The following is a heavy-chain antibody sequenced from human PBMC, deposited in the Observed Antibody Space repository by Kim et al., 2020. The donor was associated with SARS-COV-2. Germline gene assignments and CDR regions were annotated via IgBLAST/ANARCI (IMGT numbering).Heavy chain of an antibody. CDR1: GGSISSFY. J-gene: IGHJ5*02. V-gene: IGHV4-59*13. D-gene: IGHD1-26*01. CDR2: INYSGST. CDR3: ARGGVRNRYLEVSDP. Sequence: SETLSLTCTVSGGSISSFYWSWIRQPPGKGLEWIGYINYSGSTYNNPSLKSRVTISVDTSKNKFSLKLNSVTAADTDVYFCARGGVRNRYLEVSDPFGPG.